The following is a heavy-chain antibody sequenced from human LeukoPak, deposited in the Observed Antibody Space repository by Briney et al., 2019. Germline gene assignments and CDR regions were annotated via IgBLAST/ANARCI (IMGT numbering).Heavy chain of an antibody. CDR2: IGSAGDT. D-gene: IGHD6-6*01. Sequence: PGGSLRLSCAASGFTFSSYDMHWVRQATGKGLEWVSGIGSAGDTYYADPVKGRFTISRDNAKNTLYLQMNSLRVEDTAVYYCSRGLGQPVDYWGQGTLVTVSS. V-gene: IGHV3-13*01. CDR3: SRGLGQPVDY. J-gene: IGHJ4*02. CDR1: GFTFSSYD.